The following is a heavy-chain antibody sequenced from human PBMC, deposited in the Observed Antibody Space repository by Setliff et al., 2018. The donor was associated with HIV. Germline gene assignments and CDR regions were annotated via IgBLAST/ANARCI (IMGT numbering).Heavy chain of an antibody. D-gene: IGHD3-16*01. V-gene: IGHV4-59*08. CDR3: ARGGENMKNYYYYMDV. J-gene: IGHJ6*03. CDR2: IYYSGST. CDR1: GGSISGYY. Sequence: SETLSLTCNVSGGSISGYYWSWIRQSPGKGLEWIGYIYYSGSTYYNPSLKSRVTISVDTSKNQFSLKLSSVTAADTAVYYCARGGENMKNYYYYMDVWGKGTTVTVSS.